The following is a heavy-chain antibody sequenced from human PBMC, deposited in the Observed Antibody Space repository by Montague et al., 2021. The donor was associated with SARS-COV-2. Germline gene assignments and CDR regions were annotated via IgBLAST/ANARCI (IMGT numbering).Heavy chain of an antibody. CDR3: ARGSGWMGNAFDI. Sequence: SETLSLTCTVSGRSISSYYWSWIRQPPGKGLEWIGYIYYSGSTNYNPSLKSRVTISVDTSKNQFSLKLSSATAADTAVYYCARGSGWMGNAFDIWGQGTMVTVSS. CDR2: IYYSGST. D-gene: IGHD6-19*01. CDR1: GRSISSYY. J-gene: IGHJ3*02. V-gene: IGHV4-59*01.